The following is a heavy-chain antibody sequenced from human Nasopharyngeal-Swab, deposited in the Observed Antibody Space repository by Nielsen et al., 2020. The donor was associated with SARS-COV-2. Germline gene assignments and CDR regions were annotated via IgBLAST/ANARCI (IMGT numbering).Heavy chain of an antibody. CDR1: GFTFRDYW. J-gene: IGHJ3*02. Sequence: GGSLRLSCVASGFTFRDYWMSWVRQAPAKGLEWVASIKQDGSEKNYVDSVKGRFTISRDNAKNSLYLQMNSLRAEDTALYYCAKDRAYYYGSGSYWFDAFDIWGQGTMVTVSS. CDR2: IKQDGSEK. D-gene: IGHD3-10*01. CDR3: AKDRAYYYGSGSYWFDAFDI. V-gene: IGHV3-7*03.